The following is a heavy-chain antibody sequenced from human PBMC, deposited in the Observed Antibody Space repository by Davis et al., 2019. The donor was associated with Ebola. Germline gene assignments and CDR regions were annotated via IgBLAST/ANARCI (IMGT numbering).Heavy chain of an antibody. V-gene: IGHV3-9*01. D-gene: IGHD5-18*01. CDR1: GFTFDDYA. CDR2: ISWNSGSI. Sequence: GGSLRLSCAASGFTFDDYAMHWVRQAPGKGLEWVSGISWNSGSIGYADSVKGRFTISRDNAKNSLYLQMNSLRAEDTAVYYCARDRAHSYARGWYYYGMDVWGQGTTVTVSS. CDR3: ARDRAHSYARGWYYYGMDV. J-gene: IGHJ6*02.